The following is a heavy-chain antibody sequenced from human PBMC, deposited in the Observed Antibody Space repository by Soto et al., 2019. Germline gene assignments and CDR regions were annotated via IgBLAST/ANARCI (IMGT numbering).Heavy chain of an antibody. J-gene: IGHJ3*02. CDR1: GYTFTGSS. V-gene: IGHV1-2*02. Sequence: ASVKVSCKASGYTFTGSSLHWVRQAPGQRLEWMGWINPNNGVTNYAQKFQGRVAMTRDTSISTAYMELSRLTSDDTAVYYCARVQLELMRDAFDIWGQVTMVTVS. CDR3: ARVQLELMRDAFDI. CDR2: INPNNGVT. D-gene: IGHD1-1*01.